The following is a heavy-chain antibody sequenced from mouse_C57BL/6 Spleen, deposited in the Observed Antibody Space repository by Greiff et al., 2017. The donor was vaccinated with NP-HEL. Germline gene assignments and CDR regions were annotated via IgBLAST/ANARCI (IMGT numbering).Heavy chain of an antibody. CDR1: GYAFSSSW. Sequence: VQLQQSGPELVKPGASVKISCKASGYAFSSSWMNWVKQRPGKGLEWIGRIYPGDGDTNYNGKFKGKATLTADKSSSTAYMQLSSLTSEDSAVYFCARRGELGRVYAMDYWGQGTSVTVSS. D-gene: IGHD4-1*01. CDR2: IYPGDGDT. CDR3: ARRGELGRVYAMDY. J-gene: IGHJ4*01. V-gene: IGHV1-82*01.